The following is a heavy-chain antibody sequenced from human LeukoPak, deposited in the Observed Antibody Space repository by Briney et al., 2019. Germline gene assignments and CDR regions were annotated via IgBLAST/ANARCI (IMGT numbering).Heavy chain of an antibody. D-gene: IGHD5-24*01. CDR3: AREGVATITGFDY. J-gene: IGHJ4*02. Sequence: PSETLSLTCSVSGGSISSGPYFWSWIRQSPGQGLEWIGSIYYSGSTYYNPSLKSRVTISVDTSKNQFSLKLSSVTAADTAVYYCAREGVATITGFDYWGQGTLVTVSS. V-gene: IGHV4-39*07. CDR2: IYYSGST. CDR1: GGSISSGPYF.